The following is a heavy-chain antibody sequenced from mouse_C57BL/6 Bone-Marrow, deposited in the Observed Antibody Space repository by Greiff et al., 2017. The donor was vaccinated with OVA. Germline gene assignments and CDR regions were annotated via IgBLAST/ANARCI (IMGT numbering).Heavy chain of an antibody. J-gene: IGHJ4*01. Sequence: EVKLVDSGGGLVKPGGSLKLSCAASGFTFSDYGMHWVRQAPEKGLEWVAYISSGSSTIYYADTVKGRFTISRDNAKNTLFLQMTSLRSEDTAMYYCVYYGSSYAMDYWGQGTSVTVSS. CDR2: ISSGSSTI. CDR3: VYYGSSYAMDY. CDR1: GFTFSDYG. D-gene: IGHD1-1*01. V-gene: IGHV5-17*01.